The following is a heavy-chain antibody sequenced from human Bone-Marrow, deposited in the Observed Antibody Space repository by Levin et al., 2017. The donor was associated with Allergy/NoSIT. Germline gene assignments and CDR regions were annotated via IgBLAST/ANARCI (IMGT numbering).Heavy chain of an antibody. CDR2: ISSNGGST. Sequence: PGGSLRLSCAASGFPFNNYAMHWVRQAPGKGLEYVSAISSNGGSTYYANSVKGRFTISRDNSKNTLYLQMGSLRTEDMAVYYCVRGGLYTSGSPFDSCPQGPLVSVSS. V-gene: IGHV3-64*01. D-gene: IGHD6-19*01. J-gene: IGHJ4*02. CDR1: GFPFNNYA. CDR3: VRGGLYTSGSPFDS.